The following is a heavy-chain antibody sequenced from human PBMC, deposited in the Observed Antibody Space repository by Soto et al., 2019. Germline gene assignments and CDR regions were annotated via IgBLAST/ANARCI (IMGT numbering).Heavy chain of an antibody. V-gene: IGHV5-51*01. CDR3: ARHRKGSGWYRLDYYGMDV. CDR1: GYIFTSYW. CDR2: IYPGDSDT. J-gene: IGHJ6*02. Sequence: PGESLKISCKGSGYIFTSYWIGWVRQMPGKGLECMGIIYPGDSDTRYSPSFQGQVTISADKSISTAYLQWSSLKASDTAMYYCARHRKGSGWYRLDYYGMDVWGQGTKVTVSS. D-gene: IGHD6-19*01.